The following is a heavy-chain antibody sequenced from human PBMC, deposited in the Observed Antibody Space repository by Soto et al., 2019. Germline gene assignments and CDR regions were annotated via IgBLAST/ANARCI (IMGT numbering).Heavy chain of an antibody. D-gene: IGHD3-10*01. Sequence: SETLSLTCAVSGGSISSGDYYWSWIRQPPGKGLEWIGYIYYSGSTYYNPSLKSRVTISVDTSKNQFSLKLSSVTAADTAVYYCARERITMVRGVIRTGYYYYGMDVWGQGTTVTVSS. V-gene: IGHV4-30-4*01. CDR1: GGSISSGDYY. CDR3: ARERITMVRGVIRTGYYYYGMDV. CDR2: IYYSGST. J-gene: IGHJ6*02.